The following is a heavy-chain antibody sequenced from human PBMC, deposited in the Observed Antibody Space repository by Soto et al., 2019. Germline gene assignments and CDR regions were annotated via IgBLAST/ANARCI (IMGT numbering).Heavy chain of an antibody. CDR2: VYSGGST. CDR1: GVTATANY. Sequence: EVQLVESGGGLVQPGGSLRLSCVGSGVTATANYMNWVRQAPEKRPEWVAVVYSGGSTYYADSVKGRFTISRHDSEHTLYLQMDSLRPEDTAMYYCARANDFNAFDLWGQGTMVTVSS. CDR3: ARANDFNAFDL. V-gene: IGHV3-53*04. D-gene: IGHD2-21*02. J-gene: IGHJ3*01.